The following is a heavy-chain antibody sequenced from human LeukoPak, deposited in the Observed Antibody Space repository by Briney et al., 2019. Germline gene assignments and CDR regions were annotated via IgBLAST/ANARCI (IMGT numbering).Heavy chain of an antibody. CDR1: GASIRGYY. CDR3: ARWFRGDTAMAYGMDV. Sequence: SETLSLTCTVSGASIRGYYCSCIRQPPGKGLECIGYIYYSGSTNYNPSLRSRVPISVDTSKNQYSLKLSSVTAADTAVYYCARWFRGDTAMAYGMDVWGQGTTVTVSS. J-gene: IGHJ6*02. CDR2: IYYSGST. V-gene: IGHV4-59*08. D-gene: IGHD5-18*01.